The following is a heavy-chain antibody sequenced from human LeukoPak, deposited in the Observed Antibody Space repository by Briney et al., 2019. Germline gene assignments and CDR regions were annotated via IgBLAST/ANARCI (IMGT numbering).Heavy chain of an antibody. CDR3: ARIPFYGDYTLDY. Sequence: KPGGSLRLSCAASGFTFSSYSMNWVRQAPGKGLEWVSSISSSSSYIYYADSVKGRFTISRDNAKNSLYLQMNSLRAEGTAVYYCARIPFYGDYTLDYWGQGTLVTVSS. CDR2: ISSSSSYI. D-gene: IGHD4-17*01. J-gene: IGHJ4*02. CDR1: GFTFSSYS. V-gene: IGHV3-21*01.